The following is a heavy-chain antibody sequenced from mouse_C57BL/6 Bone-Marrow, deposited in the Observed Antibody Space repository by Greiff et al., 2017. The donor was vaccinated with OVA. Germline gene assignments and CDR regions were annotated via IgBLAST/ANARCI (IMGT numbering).Heavy chain of an antibody. J-gene: IGHJ3*01. CDR1: GYTFTSYW. D-gene: IGHD2-5*01. CDR3: AYSNYVSFAY. Sequence: VPLPQPGAELVKPGASVTMSCTASGYTFTSYWITWVKQRPGQGLEWIGDIYPGSGSTNYNEKFKSKATLTVDTSSSTAYMQLSSLTSEDSAVYYCAYSNYVSFAYWGQGTLVTVSA. V-gene: IGHV1-55*01. CDR2: IYPGSGST.